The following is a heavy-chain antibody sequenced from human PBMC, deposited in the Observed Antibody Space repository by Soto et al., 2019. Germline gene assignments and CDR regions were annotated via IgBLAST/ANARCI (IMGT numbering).Heavy chain of an antibody. CDR2: IDYSGST. CDR1: AESFSGYS. Sequence: SETVSFACAVFAESFSGYSWSWVRQPPGKGLGWIGEIDYSGSTNYNTSFKSRVKMSVDTSKNQFSLKLRPVTAADTAVYYCARSPTNFNCVWDNSSYWGQGALVTVS. V-gene: IGHV4-34*01. CDR3: ARSPTNFNCVWDNSSY. J-gene: IGHJ4*02. D-gene: IGHD1-26*01.